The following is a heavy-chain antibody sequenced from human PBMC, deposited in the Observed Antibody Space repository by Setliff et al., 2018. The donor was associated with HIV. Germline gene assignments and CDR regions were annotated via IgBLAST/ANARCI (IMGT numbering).Heavy chain of an antibody. CDR2: ISSSGHMV. Sequence: PGGSLRLSCAASGFTFSDYYMSWIRQAPGKGLEWISYISSSGHMVKYADSVEGRFTISRDNAKNSLYLQMNSLRAEDTAVYYCARASEDSSGWYGNYYYYMDVWGKGTTVTVSS. V-gene: IGHV3-11*04. D-gene: IGHD6-19*01. J-gene: IGHJ6*03. CDR3: ARASEDSSGWYGNYYYYMDV. CDR1: GFTFSDYY.